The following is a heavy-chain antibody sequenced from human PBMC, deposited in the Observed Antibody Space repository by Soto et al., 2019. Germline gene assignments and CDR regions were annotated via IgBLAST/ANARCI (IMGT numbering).Heavy chain of an antibody. D-gene: IGHD2-2*03. V-gene: IGHV4-31*03. J-gene: IGHJ6*03. CDR3: ARESAGQWISTGGQEYYYTDV. CDR1: DGSITSGGHY. CDR2: ISYTGTT. Sequence: QVQLQASGPGLVQPSQTLSLTCTVSDGSITSGGHYWSWIRQHPEKGLEWIGYISYTGTTYFNPSLQSRVIMSADTSKNEFFLTLTSVTVADTAIYYCARESAGQWISTGGQEYYYTDVWGEGTTVTVSS.